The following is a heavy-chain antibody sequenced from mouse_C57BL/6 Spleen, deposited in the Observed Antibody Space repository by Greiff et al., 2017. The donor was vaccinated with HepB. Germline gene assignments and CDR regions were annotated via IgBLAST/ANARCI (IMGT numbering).Heavy chain of an antibody. CDR3: SRRETKGHSSGYAMDY. V-gene: IGHV1-18*01. CDR1: GYTFTDYN. Sequence: VQLQQSGPELVKPGASVKIPCKASGYTFTDYNMDWVKQSHGKSLEWIGDINPNNGGTIYNQKFKGKATLTVDKSSSTAYMELRSLTSEDTAVYYCSRRETKGHSSGYAMDYWGQGTSVTVSS. CDR2: INPNNGGT. D-gene: IGHD3-2*02. J-gene: IGHJ4*01.